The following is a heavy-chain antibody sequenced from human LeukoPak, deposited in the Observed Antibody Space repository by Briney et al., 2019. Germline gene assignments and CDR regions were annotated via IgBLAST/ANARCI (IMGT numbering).Heavy chain of an antibody. CDR1: GGSIINSAYY. J-gene: IGHJ5*02. Sequence: SETLPLTCTVSGGSIINSAYYWGWVRQPLGKGLEWIGNIYYSGSAYYNPSLKSRVTISVYTSKNQFSLKLTSVTAADTAVYYCVRQGGSPDWFDPWGQGTLVTVSS. CDR2: IYYSGSA. CDR3: VRQGGSPDWFDP. V-gene: IGHV4-39*01. D-gene: IGHD1-26*01.